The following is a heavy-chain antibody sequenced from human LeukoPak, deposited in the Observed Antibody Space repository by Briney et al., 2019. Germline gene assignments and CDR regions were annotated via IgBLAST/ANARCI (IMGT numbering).Heavy chain of an antibody. CDR1: ELTLNTYA. D-gene: IGHD2-21*01. V-gene: IGHV3-33*06. CDR3: AKDMWSNDAFDI. Sequence: GGSLRLSCAASELTLNTYAMHWVRQAPGKGLEWVAIVWSGGSRNTYADSVKGRFTISRDNSKNTLYLQMNSLRAEDTAVYYRAKDMWSNDAFDIWGQGATVTVSS. CDR2: VWSGGSRN. J-gene: IGHJ3*02.